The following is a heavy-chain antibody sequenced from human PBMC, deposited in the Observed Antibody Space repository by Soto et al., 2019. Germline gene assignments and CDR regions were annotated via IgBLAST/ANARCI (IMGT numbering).Heavy chain of an antibody. J-gene: IGHJ6*02. Sequence: QLQLQESGPGLVKPSETLSLTCTVSGGSISSSSYYWGWIRQPPGKGLEWIGRIYYSGSTYYNPSLVRRFTISVDTSKNQSSLELSSVAAADTAVYYCARHLSGSYYPEYYYGMDVWGQGTAVTVS. V-gene: IGHV4-39*01. CDR2: IYYSGST. D-gene: IGHD1-26*01. CDR3: ARHLSGSYYPEYYYGMDV. CDR1: GGSISSSSYY.